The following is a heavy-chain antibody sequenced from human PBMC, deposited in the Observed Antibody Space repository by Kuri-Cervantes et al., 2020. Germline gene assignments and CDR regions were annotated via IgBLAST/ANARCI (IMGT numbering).Heavy chain of an antibody. CDR1: GFTFSSYG. CDR2: IWYDGSNK. V-gene: IGHV3-33*01. CDR3: ARDTPHCGGDCFRSSGLEY. D-gene: IGHD2-21*01. Sequence: GESLKISCAASGFTFSSYGMHWVRQAPGKGLDWVAVIWYDGSNKYYADSVKGRFHISRDKAKNSLYLQMNSLRAEETAVYYCARDTPHCGGDCFRSSGLEYWGQGTLVTVSS. J-gene: IGHJ4*02.